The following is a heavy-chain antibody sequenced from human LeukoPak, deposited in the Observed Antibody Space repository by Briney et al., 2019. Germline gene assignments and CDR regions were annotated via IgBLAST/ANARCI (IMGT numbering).Heavy chain of an antibody. V-gene: IGHV4-34*01. CDR2: INQSGST. CDR3: PRRPYDFWSGWRSNWFDP. CDR1: GGSFSGYY. D-gene: IGHD3-3*01. J-gene: IGHJ5*02. Sequence: SETLSLTFAVEGGSFSGYYWSWIRQPPGKGLEWIGEINQSGSTNYNPSLKSRVTISVDTSKNQFSLKLSSVTAADTAVYYCPRRPYDFWSGWRSNWFDPWGQGTLVTVSS.